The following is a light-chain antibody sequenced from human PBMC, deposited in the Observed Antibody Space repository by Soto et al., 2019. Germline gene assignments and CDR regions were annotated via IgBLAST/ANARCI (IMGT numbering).Light chain of an antibody. CDR1: QSVSSSY. Sequence: EIVLTQSPGTLSLSPGERATLSCRASQSVSSSYLAWYQQKPGQAPRLHIYGASSRATGIPDRFSGSGSGTDFTLTISRLEPEDFAVYYCQQYGSSPLTFGGGTRWIS. CDR3: QQYGSSPLT. J-gene: IGKJ4*01. V-gene: IGKV3-20*01. CDR2: GAS.